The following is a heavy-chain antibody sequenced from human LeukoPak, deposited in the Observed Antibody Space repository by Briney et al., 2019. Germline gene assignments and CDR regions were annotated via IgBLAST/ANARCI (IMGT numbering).Heavy chain of an antibody. J-gene: IGHJ3*02. D-gene: IGHD6-19*01. V-gene: IGHV3-11*01. CDR1: GFTFSDYY. Sequence: GGSLRLSCAASGFTFSDYYMSWIRQAPGKGLEWVSYISSSGTTIYYADSVKGRFTVSRDNTKNSLYLQMNSLRAEDTAVYYCARHRGGGWYLTDAFDIWGQGTMVTVSS. CDR2: ISSSGTTI. CDR3: ARHRGGGWYLTDAFDI.